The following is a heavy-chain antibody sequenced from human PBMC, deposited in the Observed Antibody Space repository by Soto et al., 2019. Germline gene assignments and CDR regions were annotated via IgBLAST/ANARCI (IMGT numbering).Heavy chain of an antibody. D-gene: IGHD2-8*01. CDR2: ISGSGGST. CDR1: GFTFSSYA. J-gene: IGHJ4*02. Sequence: EVQLLESGGGLVQPGGSLRLSCAASGFTFSSYAMSWVRQAPGKGLEWVSAISGSGGSTYYADSVKGRFTISRDNSKNTLYLQMNSLRAEDTAVYYCATNTHSRGIVLIPFDYWGQGTLVTVSS. V-gene: IGHV3-23*01. CDR3: ATNTHSRGIVLIPFDY.